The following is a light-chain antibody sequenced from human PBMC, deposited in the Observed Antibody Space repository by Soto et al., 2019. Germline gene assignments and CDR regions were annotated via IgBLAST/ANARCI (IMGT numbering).Light chain of an antibody. CDR2: GAS. J-gene: IGKJ1*01. V-gene: IGKV3-20*01. CDR1: QSVSSSY. Sequence: EIVLTQSPGTLSLSPGERATLSCRASQSVSSSYLAWYQQKPGQAPRLLICGASSRATGIPDRFSDSGSGTDLTLIISRLEPEDFAVYYCQQYDRSPWTFGQGNKVEIK. CDR3: QQYDRSPWT.